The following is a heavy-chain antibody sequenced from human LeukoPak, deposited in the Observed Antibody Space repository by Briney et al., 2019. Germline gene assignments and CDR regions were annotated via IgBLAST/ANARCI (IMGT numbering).Heavy chain of an antibody. V-gene: IGHV4-61*02. J-gene: IGHJ1*01. CDR1: GDSIRSGTYY. CDR2: IYTSGST. Sequence: SQTLSLTCSVSGDSIRSGTYYWSWIRQPAGKGLEWIGRIYTSGSTSYNPSLKSRVTISVDTSKNQFSLKLTSVTAADTAVYYCASGYAEVLLVAEYFEDWGQGTLVSVS. D-gene: IGHD2-2*01. CDR3: ASGYAEVLLVAEYFED.